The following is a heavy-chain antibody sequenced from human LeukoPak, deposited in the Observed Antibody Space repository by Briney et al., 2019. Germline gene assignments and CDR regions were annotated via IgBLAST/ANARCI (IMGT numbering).Heavy chain of an antibody. D-gene: IGHD3-3*01. CDR3: ARHGVYSGGAFDY. CDR1: GVSITSYY. Sequence: PSETLSLTCTVSGVSITSYYWTWIRQPPGKGLEWIGYIYYSGSTSYNPSLKSRVTISVDTSNNQFSLKLSSVTAADTAVYYCARHGVYSGGAFDYWGQGTLVTVSS. J-gene: IGHJ4*02. V-gene: IGHV4-59*01. CDR2: IYYSGST.